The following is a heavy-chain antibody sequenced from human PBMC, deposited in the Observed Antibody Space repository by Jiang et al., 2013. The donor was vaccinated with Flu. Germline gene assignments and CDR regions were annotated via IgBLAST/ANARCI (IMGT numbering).Heavy chain of an antibody. Sequence: GAEVKKPGASVRVSCKASGYVFTAYYMYWVRQAPGQGLEWMGWINPNSGGTKYAEKFQGRVTMTRDTSISTAYMELSRLTPDDAAVYYCARVSRVTIDPPRNTWGQGTLVHRLL. CDR2: INPNSGGT. CDR1: GYVFTAYY. J-gene: IGHJ4*02. D-gene: IGHD3-3*01. CDR3: ARVSRVTIDPPRNT. V-gene: IGHV1-2*02.